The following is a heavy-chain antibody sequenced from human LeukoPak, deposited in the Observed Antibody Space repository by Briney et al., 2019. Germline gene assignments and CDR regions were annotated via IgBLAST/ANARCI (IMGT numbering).Heavy chain of an antibody. CDR3: AREWTVIHY. V-gene: IGHV4-30-4*01. D-gene: IGHD4-17*01. J-gene: IGHJ4*02. CDR2: IYYSGST. CDR1: GGSLSSGVYY. Sequence: PSQTLSLTCTVSGGSLSSGVYYWSWVRQPPGTGLEWIGYIYYSGSTYYNPSLKSRVTISVDTSKNQFSLKLSSVTAADTAVYYCAREWTVIHYWGQGTLVTVSS.